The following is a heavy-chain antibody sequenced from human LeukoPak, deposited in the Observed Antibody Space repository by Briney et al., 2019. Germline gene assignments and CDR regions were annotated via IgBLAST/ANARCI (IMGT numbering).Heavy chain of an antibody. J-gene: IGHJ4*02. CDR3: ARGAYYYED. CDR2: ISSSSSTI. CDR1: GFTFSSHS. D-gene: IGHD3-22*01. Sequence: GGSLRLSCAASGFTFSSHSMNWVRQAPGKGLEWVSYISSSSSTIYYADSVKDRFTISRDNAKNSLYLQMNSLRAEDTAVYYCARGAYYYEDWGQGTLVTVSS. V-gene: IGHV3-48*01.